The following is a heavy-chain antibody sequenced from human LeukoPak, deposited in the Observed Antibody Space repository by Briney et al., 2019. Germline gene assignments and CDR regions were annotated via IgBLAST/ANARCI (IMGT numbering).Heavy chain of an antibody. D-gene: IGHD3-3*01. Sequence: GRSLRLSCAASGFTFSSYGMHWVRQAPGKGLEWVAVIWYDGSNKYYADSVKGRFTISRDNSKSTLYLQMNSLRAEDTAVYYCARDRIRFSTSGNWFDPWGQGTLVTVSS. CDR2: IWYDGSNK. CDR3: ARDRIRFSTSGNWFDP. CDR1: GFTFSSYG. V-gene: IGHV3-33*01. J-gene: IGHJ5*02.